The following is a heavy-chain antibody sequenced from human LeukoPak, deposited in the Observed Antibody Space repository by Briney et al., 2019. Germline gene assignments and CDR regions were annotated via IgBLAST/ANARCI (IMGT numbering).Heavy chain of an antibody. D-gene: IGHD3-22*01. J-gene: IGHJ4*02. CDR3: ARHSGAWLSNVDC. CDR2: INHSGST. CDR1: GGSFSGYY. Sequence: SETLSLTCAVYGGSFSGYYWSWIRQPPGKGLEWIGEINHSGSTNYNPSLKSRVTISVDTSKNQFSLKLSSVTAADTAVYYCARHSGAWLSNVDCWGQGILVTVSS. V-gene: IGHV4-34*01.